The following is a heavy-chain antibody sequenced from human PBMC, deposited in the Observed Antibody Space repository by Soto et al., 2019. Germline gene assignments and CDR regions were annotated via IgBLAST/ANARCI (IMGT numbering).Heavy chain of an antibody. D-gene: IGHD4-17*01. V-gene: IGHV4-59*11. CDR2: VYFTGST. J-gene: IGHJ4*02. CDR3: AREFATSVTAFDF. Sequence: SETLSLTCTVPVGSITSHYLSWLRQSPGKGLEWIGYVYFTGSTNFNPSLKSRVTMSMDTPNNQFSLHLSSVTAADTAIYYCAREFATSVTAFDFWGQGILVTVSS. CDR1: VGSITSHY.